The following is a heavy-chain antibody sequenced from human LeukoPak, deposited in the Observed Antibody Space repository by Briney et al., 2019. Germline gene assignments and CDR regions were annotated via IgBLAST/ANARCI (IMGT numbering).Heavy chain of an antibody. CDR1: GGSISSYY. V-gene: IGHV4-4*07. J-gene: IGHJ4*02. CDR2: IYTSGST. CDR3: AGGRLFGELYC. D-gene: IGHD3-10*01. Sequence: SETLSLTCTVSGGSISSYYWSWIRQPAGKGLEWIGRIYTSGSTNYNPSLKSRVTMSVDTSKNQFSLKLSSVTAADTGVYYCAGGRLFGELYCWGQGTLVTVSS.